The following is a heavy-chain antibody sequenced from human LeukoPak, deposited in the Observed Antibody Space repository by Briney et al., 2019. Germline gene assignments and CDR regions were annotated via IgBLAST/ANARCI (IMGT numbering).Heavy chain of an antibody. CDR3: ARCGGGFDY. V-gene: IGHV3-21*01. Sequence: GGSLRLSCAASGFNVSTYSMNWVRQAPGQGLEWVSSISTSISYIYYADSVKGRFTNSRDNAKNSLDLQMNRLRAEDTAVYYCARCGGGFDYWGEETLVTVSS. CDR2: ISTSISYI. CDR1: GFNVSTYS. D-gene: IGHD3-10*01. J-gene: IGHJ4*02.